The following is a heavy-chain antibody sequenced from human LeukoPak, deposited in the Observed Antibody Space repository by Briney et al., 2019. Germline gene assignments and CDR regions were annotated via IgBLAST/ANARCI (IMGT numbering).Heavy chain of an antibody. J-gene: IGHJ6*02. V-gene: IGHV3-23*01. CDR3: AKFKYSGSYYNYYYYGMDV. Sequence: GGSLRLSCAASGFTFSSYAMSWVRQAPGKGLEWVSAISGGGGSTYYADSVKGRFTISRDNSKNTLYLQMNSLRAEDTAVYYCAKFKYSGSYYNYYYYGMDVWGQGTTVSVSS. CDR1: GFTFSSYA. CDR2: ISGGGGST. D-gene: IGHD1-26*01.